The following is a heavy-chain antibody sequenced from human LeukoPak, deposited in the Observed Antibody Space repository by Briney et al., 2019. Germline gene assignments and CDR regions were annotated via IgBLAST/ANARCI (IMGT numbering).Heavy chain of an antibody. CDR3: AKLPTGYPNWFDP. Sequence: GGSLRLSCAASGFTFSNSVMGWVRQAPGKGLEWVSAIGGSGDSTYYADSVTGRFTISRDNSKNTLYLQMNSLRAEDTALYYCAKLPTGYPNWFDPWGQGTLVTVSS. D-gene: IGHD3-9*01. CDR2: IGGSGDST. CDR1: GFTFSNSV. V-gene: IGHV3-23*01. J-gene: IGHJ5*02.